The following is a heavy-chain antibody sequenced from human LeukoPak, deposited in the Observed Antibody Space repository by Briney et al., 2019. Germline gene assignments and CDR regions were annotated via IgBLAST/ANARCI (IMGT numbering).Heavy chain of an antibody. CDR3: AREEASCGGDCLDY. CDR1: GFTFSDYE. J-gene: IGHJ4*02. V-gene: IGHV3-48*03. CDR2: ISHSGTLI. Sequence: GGSLRLSCAASGFTFSDYEINWVRQAPGRGLEWVSYISHSGTLIYYADSVRGRFTVSRDNARNSLSLQLNSLRDDDTAVYYCAREEASCGGDCLDYWGQGTLVTVSS. D-gene: IGHD2-21*01.